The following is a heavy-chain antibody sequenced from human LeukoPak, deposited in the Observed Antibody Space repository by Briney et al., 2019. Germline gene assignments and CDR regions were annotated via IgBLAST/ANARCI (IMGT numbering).Heavy chain of an antibody. CDR2: IYPGDSDT. Sequence: GESLQISCKGSGYSFTSYWIGWVRQMPGKGLEWMGIIYPGDSDTRYSPSFQGQVTVSADTSVNTAYLQWGSLKASDTAMYFCARRKISKEFDYWGQGTLVTVSS. V-gene: IGHV5-51*01. J-gene: IGHJ4*02. CDR3: ARRKISKEFDY. D-gene: IGHD2-2*01. CDR1: GYSFTSYW.